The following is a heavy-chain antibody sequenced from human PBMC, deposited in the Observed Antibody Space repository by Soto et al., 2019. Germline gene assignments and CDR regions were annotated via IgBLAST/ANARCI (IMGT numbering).Heavy chain of an antibody. J-gene: IGHJ6*02. CDR2: IIPIFGTA. Sequence: SVKVSCKASGGTFSSYAISWVRQAPGQGLEWMGGIIPIFGTANYAQKFQGRVTITADESTSTAYMELSSLRSEDTAVYYCARGVVRGVTIYYYYGMDVWGQGTTVTVSS. V-gene: IGHV1-69*13. CDR3: ARGVVRGVTIYYYYGMDV. D-gene: IGHD3-10*01. CDR1: GGTFSSYA.